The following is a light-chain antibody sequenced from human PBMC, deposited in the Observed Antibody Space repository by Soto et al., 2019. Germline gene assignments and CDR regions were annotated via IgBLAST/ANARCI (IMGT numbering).Light chain of an antibody. J-gene: IGKJ3*01. CDR3: QWYNSYSGGVT. CDR2: DAS. CDR1: QSISNW. Sequence: DIQMTQSPSTLSASVGDRVTITCRASQSISNWLAWYQQKPGKAPKVLIYDASTLESGFPSRFSGSGSGTEFTLTISSLQPDDFATYYCQWYNSYSGGVTFGPGTKVDI. V-gene: IGKV1-5*01.